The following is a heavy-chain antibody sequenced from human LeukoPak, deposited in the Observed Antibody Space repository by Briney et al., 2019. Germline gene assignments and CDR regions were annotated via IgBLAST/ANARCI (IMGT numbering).Heavy chain of an antibody. CDR3: AKDPSSLWAQITMITFHY. CDR1: GFTFSSYG. CDR2: ISYDGSNK. V-gene: IGHV3-30*18. J-gene: IGHJ4*02. Sequence: GGPLRLSCAASGFTFSSYGMHWVRQAPGKGLEWVAVISYDGSNKYYADSVKGRFTISRDNSKNTLYLQMNSLRAEDTAVYYCAKDPSSLWAQITMITFHYWGQGTLLTVSS. D-gene: IGHD3-22*01.